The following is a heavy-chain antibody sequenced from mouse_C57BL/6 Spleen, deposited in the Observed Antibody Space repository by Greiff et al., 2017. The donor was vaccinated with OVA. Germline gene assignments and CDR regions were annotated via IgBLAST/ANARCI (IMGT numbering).Heavy chain of an antibody. J-gene: IGHJ3*01. Sequence: EVKLVESGGDLVKPGGSLKLSCAASGFTFSSYGMSWVRQTPDKRLEWVATISSGGSYTYYPDSVKGRFTISRDNAKNTLYLQMSSLKSEDTAMYYCARGAMVTTRRFAYWGQGTLVTVSA. V-gene: IGHV5-6*02. CDR3: ARGAMVTTRRFAY. CDR2: ISSGGSYT. CDR1: GFTFSSYG. D-gene: IGHD2-1*01.